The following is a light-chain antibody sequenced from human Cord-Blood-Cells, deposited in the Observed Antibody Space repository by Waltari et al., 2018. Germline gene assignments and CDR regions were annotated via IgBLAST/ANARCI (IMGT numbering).Light chain of an antibody. Sequence: EIVLTQSPGTLSLSSGERATLSCRASQSVSSSYLASYQQKPDQAPRLRIYGTSSRATCIPDRFSGSGSGTDFTLTISRLEPEDFAVYYCQQYGSLLTFGGGTKVEIK. CDR3: QQYGSLLT. J-gene: IGKJ4*01. CDR1: QSVSSSY. V-gene: IGKV3-20*01. CDR2: GTS.